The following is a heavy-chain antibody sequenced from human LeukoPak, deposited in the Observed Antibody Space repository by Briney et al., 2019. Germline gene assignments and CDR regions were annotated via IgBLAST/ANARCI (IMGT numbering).Heavy chain of an antibody. CDR3: AKDEGVGYGGNRDYFDY. V-gene: IGHV3-9*01. CDR2: ISWNSGSI. CDR1: GFTFDDYA. J-gene: IGHJ4*02. Sequence: GGSLRLSCAASGFTFDDYAMHWVRQAPGKVLEWVSGISWNSGSIGYADSVKGRFTISRDNAKNSLYLQMNSLRAEDTAVYYCAKDEGVGYGGNRDYFDYWGQGTLVTVSS. D-gene: IGHD4-23*01.